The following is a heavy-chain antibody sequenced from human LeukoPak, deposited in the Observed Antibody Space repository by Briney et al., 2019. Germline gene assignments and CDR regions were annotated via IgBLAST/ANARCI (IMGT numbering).Heavy chain of an antibody. D-gene: IGHD6-13*01. V-gene: IGHV4-4*07. CDR2: IYTSGST. CDR1: GGSFSGYY. Sequence: SETLSLTCAVYGGSFSGYYWSWIRQPAGKGLEWIGRIYTSGSTNYNPSLKSRVTMSVDTSKNQFSLKLSSVTAADTAVYYCARDGSAAGWSNWFDPWGQGTLVTVSS. J-gene: IGHJ5*02. CDR3: ARDGSAAGWSNWFDP.